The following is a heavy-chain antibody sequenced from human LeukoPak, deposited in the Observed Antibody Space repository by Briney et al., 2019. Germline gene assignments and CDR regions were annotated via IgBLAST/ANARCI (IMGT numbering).Heavy chain of an antibody. D-gene: IGHD6-25*01. CDR2: INTDETVT. CDR1: GFTFSKYW. CDR3: ATKQRLAPPPDP. V-gene: IGHV3-74*01. J-gene: IGHJ5*02. Sequence: PGGSLRLSCAASGFTFSKYWMLWVRQAPGKGLESVSRINTDETVTTYADSVKGRFTLSRDNADNTMFLQMNSVRDEDTAVYYYATKQRLAPPPDPCDQGTPVTVSS.